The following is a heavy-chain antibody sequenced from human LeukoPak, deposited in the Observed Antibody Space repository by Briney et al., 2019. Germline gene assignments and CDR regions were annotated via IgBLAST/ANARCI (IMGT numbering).Heavy chain of an antibody. Sequence: PSETLSLTCTVSGGSISSSSHYWGWIRQPPGKGLEWIGSIYYSGSTYYNPSLKSRVTISVDTSKNQFSLKLSSVTAADTAVYYCARDLLRTGYYGMDVWGQGTTVTVSS. CDR3: ARDLLRTGYYGMDV. CDR1: GGSISSSSHY. V-gene: IGHV4-39*07. D-gene: IGHD1-26*01. CDR2: IYYSGST. J-gene: IGHJ6*02.